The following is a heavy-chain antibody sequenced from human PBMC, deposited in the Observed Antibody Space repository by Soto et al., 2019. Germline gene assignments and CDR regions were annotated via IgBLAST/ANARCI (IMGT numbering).Heavy chain of an antibody. CDR1: GGSISSSSYY. CDR3: ASPGSYYGSGFGY. D-gene: IGHD3-10*01. V-gene: IGHV4-39*01. CDR2: IYYSGIT. J-gene: IGHJ4*02. Sequence: QLQLQESGPGLVKPSETLSLTCTVSGGSISSSSYYWGWIRQPPGKGLEWIGSIYYSGITYYNPSLMSRVTVSVDTSKNQFSLKLSSVAAAGASVYYCASPGSYYGSGFGYWGQGALVTVSS.